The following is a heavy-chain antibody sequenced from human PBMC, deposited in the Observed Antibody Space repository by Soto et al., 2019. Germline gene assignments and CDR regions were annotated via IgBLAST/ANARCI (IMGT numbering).Heavy chain of an antibody. CDR3: ASSVWGSYRYNFDY. CDR1: GYTFTSYD. J-gene: IGHJ4*02. V-gene: IGHV1-8*01. CDR2: MNPNSGNT. Sequence: QVQLVQSGAEVKKPGASVKVSCTASGYTFTSYDINWVRQATGQGLEWMGWMNPNSGNTGYAQKFQGRVTMTRNTSISTAYMELSSLRSEDTAVYYCASSVWGSYRYNFDYWGQGTLVTVSS. D-gene: IGHD3-16*02.